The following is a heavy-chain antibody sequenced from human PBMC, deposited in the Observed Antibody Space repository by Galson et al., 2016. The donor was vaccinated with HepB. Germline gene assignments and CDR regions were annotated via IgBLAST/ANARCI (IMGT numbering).Heavy chain of an antibody. D-gene: IGHD2-2*02. CDR1: GGSIKTGSYY. J-gene: IGHJ2*01. V-gene: IGHV4-39*01. CDR3: ASPNCGSTSCYNFDL. Sequence: SETLSLTCTVSGGSIKTGSYYWGWIRQAPGKGPEWIGTIYYGGDTYYNSTLKTRVTISMDTSKNQFSLRLTSVTAADTAVYYCASPNCGSTSCYNFDLWGRGTRVTVSS. CDR2: IYYGGDT.